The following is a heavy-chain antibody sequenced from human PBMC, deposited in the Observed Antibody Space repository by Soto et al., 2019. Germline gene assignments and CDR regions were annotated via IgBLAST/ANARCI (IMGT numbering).Heavy chain of an antibody. Sequence: ASVKVSCKASGGTFSSYTISWVRQAPGQGLEWMGRIIPILGIANYAQKFQGRVTITADKSTSTAYMELSSPRSEDTAVYYCARLGVVPAAMYAFGYYYYGMDVWGQGTTVTVS. D-gene: IGHD2-2*01. CDR3: ARLGVVPAAMYAFGYYYYGMDV. J-gene: IGHJ6*02. V-gene: IGHV1-69*02. CDR2: IIPILGIA. CDR1: GGTFSSYT.